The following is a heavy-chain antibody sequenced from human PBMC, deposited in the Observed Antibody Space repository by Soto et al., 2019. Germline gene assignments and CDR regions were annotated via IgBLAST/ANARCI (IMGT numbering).Heavy chain of an antibody. J-gene: IGHJ6*02. Sequence: QVQLVQSGAEVKKPGASVKVSCKASGYTFTSYGISWVRQAPGQGLEWMGWISAYNGNTNYAQKLQGRVTMTTDTSTSTAYMELSSLRSDDTAVYYCARDQPITGTPYYSYGMDVWGQGTTVTVSS. CDR3: ARDQPITGTPYYSYGMDV. D-gene: IGHD1-20*01. CDR2: ISAYNGNT. V-gene: IGHV1-18*01. CDR1: GYTFTSYG.